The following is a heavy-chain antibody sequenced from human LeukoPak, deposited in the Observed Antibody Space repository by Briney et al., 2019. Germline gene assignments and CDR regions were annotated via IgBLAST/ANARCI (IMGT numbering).Heavy chain of an antibody. J-gene: IGHJ4*02. Sequence: GGSLRLSCAASGFTFSSYSMNWVRQAPGKGLEWVSSISSSSSYIYYADSVKGRFTISRDNAENSLYLQMNSLRAEDTAVYYCARASYCSSTSCYHFDYWGQGTLVTVSS. CDR2: ISSSSSYI. D-gene: IGHD2-2*01. V-gene: IGHV3-21*01. CDR3: ARASYCSSTSCYHFDY. CDR1: GFTFSSYS.